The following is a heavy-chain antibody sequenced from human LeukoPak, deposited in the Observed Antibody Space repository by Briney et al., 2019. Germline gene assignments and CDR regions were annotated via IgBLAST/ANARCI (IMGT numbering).Heavy chain of an antibody. CDR3: ARGKYYYDSSGSDH. J-gene: IGHJ4*02. D-gene: IGHD3-22*01. Sequence: SETLSLTCAVYGGSFSGYYWSWIRQSPGKGLEWIGEINHSGSTNYNPSLKSRVTISVDTSKNQFSLKLSSVTAADTAVYYCARGKYYYDSSGSDHWGQGTLVTVSS. V-gene: IGHV4-34*01. CDR1: GGSFSGYY. CDR2: INHSGST.